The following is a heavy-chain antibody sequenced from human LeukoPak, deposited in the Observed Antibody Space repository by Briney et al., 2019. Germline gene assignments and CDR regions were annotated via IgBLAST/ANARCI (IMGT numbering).Heavy chain of an antibody. V-gene: IGHV4-39*01. Sequence: SETLSLTCTVSDDSIDSSNYYWVWVRQPPGKGLEWIGNIHKIGTTMYNPSLKSRVAMSLDTSKNRFSLRLTSVTAADTGVYYCARQTVGVASDTWGQGTPVTVSS. J-gene: IGHJ5*02. CDR3: ARQTVGVASDT. D-gene: IGHD3-3*01. CDR2: IHKIGTT. CDR1: DDSIDSSNYY.